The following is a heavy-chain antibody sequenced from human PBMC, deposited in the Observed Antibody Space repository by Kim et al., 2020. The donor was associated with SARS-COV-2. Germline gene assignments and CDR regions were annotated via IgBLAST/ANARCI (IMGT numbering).Heavy chain of an antibody. CDR2: IYSNSST. CDR1: ELTVSSNY. V-gene: IGHV3-53*01. Sequence: GGSLRLSCAASELTVSSNYMSWVRQAPGKGLEWVSIIYSNSSTYYADSVKGRFTISRDNSKNTLYLQMNSLRAEDTAVYYCARASSYGDYGMAAWGHGTT. CDR3: ARASSYGDYGMAA. J-gene: IGHJ6*02. D-gene: IGHD4-17*01.